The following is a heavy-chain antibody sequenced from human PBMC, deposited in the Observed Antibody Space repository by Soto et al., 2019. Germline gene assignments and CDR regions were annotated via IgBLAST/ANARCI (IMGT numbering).Heavy chain of an antibody. CDR2: ISYDGSKT. J-gene: IGHJ4*02. CDR3: ARDRDSSYFPPPYYFDS. V-gene: IGHV3-30*04. D-gene: IGHD4-4*01. CDR1: VFTFRSYT. Sequence: PGGSLRLSCAASVFTFRSYTMHWVRQAPGKGLEWVATISYDGSKTNYADSVRGRFTISRDNSKSTLFLQMDSLRPEDTAVYSCARDRDSSYFPPPYYFDSWGQGTLVTVSS.